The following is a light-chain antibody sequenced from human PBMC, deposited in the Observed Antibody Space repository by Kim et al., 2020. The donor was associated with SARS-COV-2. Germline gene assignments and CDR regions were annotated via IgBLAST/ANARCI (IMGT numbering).Light chain of an antibody. J-gene: IGKJ4*01. Sequence: SPWESATPACTASQGVSYNYLAWYQQKPGRAPRLLIHTASKRATGIPNRISASGSGTDFTLTITTLEPEDFAVYHCQQYGISPVTFGGGTRVEIK. CDR1: QGVSYNY. CDR2: TAS. CDR3: QQYGISPVT. V-gene: IGKV3-20*01.